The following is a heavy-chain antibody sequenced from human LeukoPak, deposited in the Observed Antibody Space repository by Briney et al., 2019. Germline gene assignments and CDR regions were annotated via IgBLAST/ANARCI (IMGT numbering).Heavy chain of an antibody. CDR1: GFTFDDYA. V-gene: IGHV3-9*01. CDR3: AKDFNDVSGFDY. D-gene: IGHD1-1*01. CDR2: LRWNSDNI. Sequence: GGSLRLSCAASGFTFDDYAMHWVRQAPGKGLEWVAGLRWNSDNIVYVDSVKGRFSISRDNAKNSLYLQMNSLKPEDTGLYFCAKDFNDVSGFDYWGQGTLVTVSS. J-gene: IGHJ4*02.